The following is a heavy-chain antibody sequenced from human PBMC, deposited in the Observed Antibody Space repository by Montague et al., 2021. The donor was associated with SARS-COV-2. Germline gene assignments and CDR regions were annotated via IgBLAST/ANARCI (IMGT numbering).Heavy chain of an antibody. D-gene: IGHD2-15*01. CDR3: AGVQGYCNYMRCYPFFDR. CDR2: ISYSGST. Sequence: SETLSLTCSVSGGSITSFSWSWIRQPPGKGLEWIGYISYSGSTDYSPSLESRVTISVDTSKNQISLELSSVTAADTAVYYCAGVQGYCNYMRCYPFFDRWGQGTLVTVSS. CDR1: GGSITSFS. V-gene: IGHV4-59*01. J-gene: IGHJ5*02.